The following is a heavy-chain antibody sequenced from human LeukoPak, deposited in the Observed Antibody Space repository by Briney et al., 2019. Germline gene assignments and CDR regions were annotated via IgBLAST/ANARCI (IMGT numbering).Heavy chain of an antibody. D-gene: IGHD3-22*01. CDR1: GYTFSGHY. J-gene: IGHJ5*02. V-gene: IGHV1-2*06. CDR3: AREVGYSTSYYGRFDP. Sequence: GASVKVSCKTSGYTFSGHYIHWVRQAPGQGLEWMGRVNVNNGDTKYAQKFRGRVTMTRDTSITAVYMELASLRSDDTAVFYCAREVGYSTSYYGRFDPWGQGTLVIVSS. CDR2: VNVNNGDT.